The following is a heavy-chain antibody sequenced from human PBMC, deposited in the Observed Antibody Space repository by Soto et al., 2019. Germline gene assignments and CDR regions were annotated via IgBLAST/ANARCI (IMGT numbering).Heavy chain of an antibody. CDR2: ISYDGSNK. V-gene: IGHV3-30*18. CDR1: GFTFSSYG. D-gene: IGHD3-22*01. Sequence: GGSLRLSCAASGFTFSSYGMHWVRQAPGKGLEWVAVISYDGSNKYYADSVKGRFTISGDNSKNTLYLQMNSLRAEDTAVYYSAKDRRAYYYDSSGSFDYWGQGTLVTVSS. CDR3: AKDRRAYYYDSSGSFDY. J-gene: IGHJ4*02.